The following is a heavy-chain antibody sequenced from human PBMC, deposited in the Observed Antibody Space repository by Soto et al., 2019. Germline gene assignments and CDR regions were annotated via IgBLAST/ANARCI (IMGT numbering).Heavy chain of an antibody. J-gene: IGHJ4*01. CDR2: ISDDMSNT. CDR1: GFTFSTYW. D-gene: IGHD5-18*01. Sequence: EMHLVESGGGLIQPGGSLRLSCAASGFTFSTYWMHWVRQAPGKGLVWVSRISDDMSNTDYADSVRGRFTISRDNAKNTLYLQMDSLRAEDTAVYYCTRGIGYSAQDYWGHGTLVTVSS. CDR3: TRGIGYSAQDY. V-gene: IGHV3-74*01.